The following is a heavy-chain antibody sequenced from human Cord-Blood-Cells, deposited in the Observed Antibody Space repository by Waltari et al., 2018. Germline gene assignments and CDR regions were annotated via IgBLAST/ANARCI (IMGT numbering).Heavy chain of an antibody. CDR1: GGALSSHY. CDR3: ARGGGAFDI. Sequence: QVQLQESGPGLVKPSETLSLPCTVSGGALSSHYWSWIRQPPGNGLEWIGYIYYSGSTNYNPSLKSRVTISVDTSKNQFSLKLSSVTAADTAVYYCARGGGAFDIWGQGTMVTVSS. CDR2: IYYSGST. V-gene: IGHV4-59*11. J-gene: IGHJ3*02.